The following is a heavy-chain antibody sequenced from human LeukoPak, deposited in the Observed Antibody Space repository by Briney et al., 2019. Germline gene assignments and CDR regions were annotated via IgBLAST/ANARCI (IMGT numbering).Heavy chain of an antibody. V-gene: IGHV4-39*07. D-gene: IGHD2-21*01. Sequence: TPSETLSLTCTVSGGSISSSTSYWGWIRQPPGKGLEWIGSIYYGGSTYYNPSLKSRVTISVDTSKNQFSLKLRSVTAADTAVYYCARDGVLSAILYWGQGTLVTVSS. CDR2: IYYGGST. CDR1: GGSISSSTSY. J-gene: IGHJ4*02. CDR3: ARDGVLSAILY.